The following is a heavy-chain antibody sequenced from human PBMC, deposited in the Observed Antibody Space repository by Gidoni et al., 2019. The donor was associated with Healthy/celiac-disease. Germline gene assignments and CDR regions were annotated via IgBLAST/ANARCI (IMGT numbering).Heavy chain of an antibody. CDR3: ASLYRYYYGSGTGGDY. CDR2: INHSGST. J-gene: IGHJ4*02. Sequence: QVQLQQWGAGLLKPSETLSLTCAVYGGSFSGYYWSWIRQPPGKGLEWIGEINHSGSTNYNPSLKSRVTISVDTSKNQFSLKLSSVTAADTAVYYCASLYRYYYGSGTGGDYWGQGTLVTVSS. D-gene: IGHD3-10*01. CDR1: GGSFSGYY. V-gene: IGHV4-34*01.